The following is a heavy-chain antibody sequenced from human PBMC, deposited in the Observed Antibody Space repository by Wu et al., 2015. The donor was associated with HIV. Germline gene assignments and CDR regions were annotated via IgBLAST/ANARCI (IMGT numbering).Heavy chain of an antibody. V-gene: IGHV1-69*01. J-gene: IGHJ3*02. CDR3: ARPNSEGSAGTDAFDI. D-gene: IGHD6-13*01. CDR2: IIPIFGTA. CDR1: GGTFSSYA. Sequence: QVQLVQSGAEVKKPGSSVKVSCKASGGTFSSYAISWVRQAPGQGLEWMGGIIPIFGTANYAQKFQGRVTITTDESTSTAYMELSSLRSEDTAVYYCARPNSEGSAGTDAFDIWGQGTMVTVSS.